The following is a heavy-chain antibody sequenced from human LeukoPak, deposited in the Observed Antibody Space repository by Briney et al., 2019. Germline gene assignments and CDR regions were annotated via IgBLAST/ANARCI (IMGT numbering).Heavy chain of an antibody. J-gene: IGHJ6*03. CDR3: ARVWGGVGATKVYYYYMDV. CDR2: LYYRGST. CDR1: GGSFSGYY. Sequence: SETLSLTCAVYGGSFSGYYWGWIRQPPGKGLEWIGSLYYRGSTYYNPSLKSRVTISIDTSKNQFSLKLASVTAADTAVYYCARVWGGVGATKVYYYYMDVWGKGTTVTVSS. V-gene: IGHV4-34*01. D-gene: IGHD1-26*01.